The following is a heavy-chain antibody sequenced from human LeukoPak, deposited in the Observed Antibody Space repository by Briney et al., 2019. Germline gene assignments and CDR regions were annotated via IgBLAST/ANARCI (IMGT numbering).Heavy chain of an antibody. Sequence: ASVKVSCKASGYIFTDYYMHWVRQAPGQGLRGWGWIKLKSDGTKYAQNFQGRVTMTWDTSISTAYMEVSRLTSDDTAMFYCARDPPGTTAFDLWGQGTMVTVSS. CDR2: IKLKSDGT. CDR3: ARDPPGTTAFDL. J-gene: IGHJ3*01. V-gene: IGHV1-2*02. CDR1: GYIFTDYY. D-gene: IGHD1-1*01.